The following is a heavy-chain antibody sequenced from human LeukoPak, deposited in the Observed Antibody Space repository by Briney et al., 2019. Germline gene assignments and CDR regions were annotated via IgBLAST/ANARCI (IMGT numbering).Heavy chain of an antibody. V-gene: IGHV3-23*01. J-gene: IGHJ4*02. CDR1: GLTFSNYA. D-gene: IGHD3-10*01. CDR2: ISDSGGST. CDR3: AKYRGFGDSYDS. Sequence: GGSLRLSCAASGLTFSNYAMSWVRQAPGKGLEWVSGISDSGGSTYYADSVKGRFIISRDNSKNTLYLQMNSLRAEDSVVYYCAKYRGFGDSYDSWGQGTLVTVSS.